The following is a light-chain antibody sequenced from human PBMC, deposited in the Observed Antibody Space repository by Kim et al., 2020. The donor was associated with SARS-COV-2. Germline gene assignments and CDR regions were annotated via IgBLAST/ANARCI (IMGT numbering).Light chain of an antibody. Sequence: LYPGERATLSCRASQSVSGSYVAWYQQKPGQAPRLLIYDASNRATGIPDRFSGSGSGTDFTLAISRLEPEDFAVYYCQQYGTSPYTFGQGTKLEI. CDR2: DAS. J-gene: IGKJ2*01. CDR3: QQYGTSPYT. CDR1: QSVSGSY. V-gene: IGKV3-20*01.